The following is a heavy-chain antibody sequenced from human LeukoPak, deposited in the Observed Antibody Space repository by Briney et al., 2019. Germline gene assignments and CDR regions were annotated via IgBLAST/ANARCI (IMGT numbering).Heavy chain of an antibody. Sequence: GGSLRLSCAASGFTFSDYSMHWVRQAPGKGLDWVAFIRYDGNNKYYADSVKGRFTISRDNSKNMLYLEMNSLSTEDTAVYYCAKDRYGGNSVIFSEYFQHWGQGTLVTVSS. CDR1: GFTFSDYS. D-gene: IGHD4-23*01. CDR3: AKDRYGGNSVIFSEYFQH. CDR2: IRYDGNNK. J-gene: IGHJ1*01. V-gene: IGHV3-30*02.